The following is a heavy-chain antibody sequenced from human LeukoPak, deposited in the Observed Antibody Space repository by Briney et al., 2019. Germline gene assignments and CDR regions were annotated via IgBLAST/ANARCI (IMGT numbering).Heavy chain of an antibody. CDR2: INPSGGST. D-gene: IGHD3-22*01. CDR3: ARVGTTYYYDGSGYYPGVWFDP. Sequence: ASVKVSCKASGYTFTSYYMHWVRQAPGQGLEWMGIINPSGGSTSYAQKFQGRVTMTRDTSTSTVYMELSSLRSEDTAVYYCARVGTTYYYDGSGYYPGVWFDPWGQGTLVTVSS. J-gene: IGHJ5*02. V-gene: IGHV1-46*01. CDR1: GYTFTSYY.